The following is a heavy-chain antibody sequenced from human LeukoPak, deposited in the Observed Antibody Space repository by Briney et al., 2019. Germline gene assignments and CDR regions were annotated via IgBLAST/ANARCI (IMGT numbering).Heavy chain of an antibody. CDR3: AKGSYYDSSGSFYFDY. D-gene: IGHD3-22*01. CDR1: GLTFSSYA. V-gene: IGHV3-30-3*01. CDR2: ISYDGSNK. Sequence: GSLRLSSAASGLTFSSYAIHTVRQAPLTGLVWVAVISYDGSNKYYADSVKGRFTISRDNSKNTLYVQVNSLGTEDTAAYYCAKGSYYDSSGSFYFDYWGQGTLVTVSS. J-gene: IGHJ4*02.